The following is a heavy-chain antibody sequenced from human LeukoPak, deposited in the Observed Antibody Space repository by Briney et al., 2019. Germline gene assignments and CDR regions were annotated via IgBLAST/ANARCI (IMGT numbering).Heavy chain of an antibody. V-gene: IGHV3-48*01. CDR1: GFTFSRYS. J-gene: IGHJ6*02. CDR2: ISSSSSTI. D-gene: IGHD3-22*01. Sequence: GGSLRLSCAASGFTFSRYSMNWVLQAPGNGLEWVSYISSSSSTIYYADSVKGRFTISRDNAKNSLYLQMNSLRAEDTAVYYCARVGTYYYDSSGTPNYYGMDVWGQGTTVTVSS. CDR3: ARVGTYYYDSSGTPNYYGMDV.